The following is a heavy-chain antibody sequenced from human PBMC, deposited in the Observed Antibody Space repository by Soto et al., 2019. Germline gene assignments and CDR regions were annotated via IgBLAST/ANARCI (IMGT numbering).Heavy chain of an antibody. J-gene: IGHJ4*02. CDR2: ISYDGSDK. D-gene: IGHD2-2*02. CDR3: AKSPNFYCSSPNCYKYYFDY. Sequence: AVGSLRLSCAASGFTFNTYGMHWVRQAPGKGLEWVAVISYDGSDKFYADSVKGRFTISRDNSKNALYLQMSSLRPEDTAIYYCAKSPNFYCSSPNCYKYYFDYWGQGTLVTSPQ. CDR1: GFTFNTYG. V-gene: IGHV3-30*18.